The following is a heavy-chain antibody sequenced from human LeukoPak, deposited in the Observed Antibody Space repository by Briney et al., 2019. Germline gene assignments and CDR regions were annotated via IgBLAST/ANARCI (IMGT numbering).Heavy chain of an antibody. Sequence: PSEPLSLTCTVSGYSISNGYYWGWMRHPPGTGLEWIGCMYHCGSTHYKPSLKRLVIISVDSSKNYFSLKLSSVAAADTAMYYCARDETYSDVWSGSAEGVKGNYFDYWGQGILVTVSS. V-gene: IGHV4-38-2*02. CDR2: MYHCGST. CDR3: ARDETYSDVWSGSAEGVKGNYFDY. CDR1: GYSISNGYY. J-gene: IGHJ4*02. D-gene: IGHD3-3*01.